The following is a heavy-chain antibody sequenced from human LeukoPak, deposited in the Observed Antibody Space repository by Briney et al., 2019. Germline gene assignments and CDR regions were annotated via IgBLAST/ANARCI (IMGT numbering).Heavy chain of an antibody. CDR2: IYYSGST. CDR3: ARGVGYCSGGSCYPNLGFDY. CDR1: GGSISSSSYY. V-gene: IGHV4-39*07. Sequence: PSETLSLTCTVSGGSISSSSYYWGWIRQPPGKGLEWIGSIYYSGSTYYNPSLKSRVTISVDTSKNQFSLKLSSVTAADTAVYYCARGVGYCSGGSCYPNLGFDYWGQGTLVTVSS. D-gene: IGHD2-15*01. J-gene: IGHJ4*02.